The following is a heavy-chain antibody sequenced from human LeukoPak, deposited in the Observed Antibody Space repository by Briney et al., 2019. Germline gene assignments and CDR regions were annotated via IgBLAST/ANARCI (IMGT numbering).Heavy chain of an antibody. Sequence: ASVKVSCKASGYTFTSYDINWVRRATGQGLEWMGWMNPNSGNTGYAQKFQGRVTMTRNTSISTAYMELSSLRSEDTAVYYCARGPARTFGSGSNWFDPWSQGTLVTVSS. CDR1: GYTFTSYD. V-gene: IGHV1-8*01. D-gene: IGHD3-10*01. CDR3: ARGPARTFGSGSNWFDP. J-gene: IGHJ5*02. CDR2: MNPNSGNT.